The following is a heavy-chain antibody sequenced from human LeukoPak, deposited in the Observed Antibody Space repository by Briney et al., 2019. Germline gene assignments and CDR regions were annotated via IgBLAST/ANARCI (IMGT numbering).Heavy chain of an antibody. CDR3: ARVYAFSAFGM. D-gene: IGHD3-16*01. Sequence: PSETLSLTCTVSGGSISSYYWSWIRQPPGKGLEWIGYIYYSGSTYYNPSLKSRVTISVDTSKNQFSLKLTSVTAADTAVYYCARVYAFSAFGMWGQGTVVTVSS. V-gene: IGHV4-59*08. CDR2: IYYSGST. J-gene: IGHJ3*02. CDR1: GGSISSYY.